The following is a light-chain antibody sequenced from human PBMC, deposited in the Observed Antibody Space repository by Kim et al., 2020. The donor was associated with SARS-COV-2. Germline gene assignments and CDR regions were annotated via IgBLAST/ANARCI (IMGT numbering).Light chain of an antibody. Sequence: VAPGKTARITCGGNNIGRKSIRWYQHKPGQAPVLVIYYDSDRPPGVSERFSASNSGNTATLAISSVEPGDEADYYCQVWENTLRTFGGGTQLTVL. CDR2: YDS. CDR3: QVWENTLRT. V-gene: IGLV3-21*01. J-gene: IGLJ2*01. CDR1: NIGRKS.